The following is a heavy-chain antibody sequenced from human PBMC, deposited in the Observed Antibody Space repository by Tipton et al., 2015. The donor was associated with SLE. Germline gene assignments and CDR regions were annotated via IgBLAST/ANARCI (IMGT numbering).Heavy chain of an antibody. V-gene: IGHV3-48*01. J-gene: IGHJ4*02. Sequence: SLRLSCAASGFTFSTYGMHWVRQAPGKGLEWVSYIRSSSSTMYYADSVKGRFTISRDNAKNSLYLQMNSLRAEDTAVYYCARLDRGSNDPFDYWGQGTLVTVSS. CDR1: GFTFSTYG. D-gene: IGHD1-26*01. CDR3: ARLDRGSNDPFDY. CDR2: IRSSSSTM.